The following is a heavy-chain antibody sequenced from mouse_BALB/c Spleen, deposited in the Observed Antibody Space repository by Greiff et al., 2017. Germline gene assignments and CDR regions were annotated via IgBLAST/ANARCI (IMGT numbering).Heavy chain of an antibody. D-gene: IGHD2-14*01. Sequence: EVQRVESGGGLVKPGGSLKLSCAASGFAFSSYDMSWVRQTPEKRLEWVAYISSGGGSTYYPDTVKGRFTISRDNAKNTLYLQMSSLKSEDTAMYYCARQDYRYFFAYWGQGTLVTVSA. V-gene: IGHV5-12-1*01. CDR2: ISSGGGST. CDR1: GFAFSSYD. CDR3: ARQDYRYFFAY. J-gene: IGHJ3*01.